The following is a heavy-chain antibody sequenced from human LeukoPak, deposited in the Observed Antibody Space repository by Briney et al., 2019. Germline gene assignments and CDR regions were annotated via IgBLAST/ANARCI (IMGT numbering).Heavy chain of an antibody. Sequence: SETLSLTCTVSGGSISTYYWSWIRQPPGKGLEWIGYIYYSGSTNYNPSLKSRVTISVDTSKNQFSLKLRSVTAADTAVYHCARGASDTVTTYSYFDYWGQGTLVTVSS. J-gene: IGHJ4*02. D-gene: IGHD4-11*01. V-gene: IGHV4-59*01. CDR3: ARGASDTVTTYSYFDY. CDR2: IYYSGST. CDR1: GGSISTYY.